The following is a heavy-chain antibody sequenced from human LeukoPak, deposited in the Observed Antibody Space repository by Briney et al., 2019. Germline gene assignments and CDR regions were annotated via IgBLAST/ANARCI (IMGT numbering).Heavy chain of an antibody. CDR3: ARGVGFYGFDY. CDR2: IYYSGST. Sequence: SETLSLTCTVSGGSISSGGYYWSWIRQHPGKGLEWIGYIYYSGSTYYNPSLKSRVTISVDTSKNQFSLRLSSVTAADTAVYYCARGVGFYGFDYWGQGTLVTVSS. D-gene: IGHD1-26*01. CDR1: GGSISSGGYY. V-gene: IGHV4-31*03. J-gene: IGHJ4*02.